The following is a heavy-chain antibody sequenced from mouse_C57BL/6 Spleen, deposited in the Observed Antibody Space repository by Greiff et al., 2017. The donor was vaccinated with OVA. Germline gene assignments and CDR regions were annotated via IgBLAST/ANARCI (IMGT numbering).Heavy chain of an antibody. J-gene: IGHJ2*01. CDR3: TRQVNGSFDY. V-gene: IGHV1-26*01. CDR1: GYTFTDYY. Sequence: EVQLQQSGPELVRPGASVKISCKASGYTFTDYYMNWVKQSHGKSLEWIGDINPNNGGTSYNEKFKGKATLTVDKSSSTAYMELRSLTSEASADYCCTRQVNGSFDYWGQGTTLTVSS. CDR2: INPNNGGT.